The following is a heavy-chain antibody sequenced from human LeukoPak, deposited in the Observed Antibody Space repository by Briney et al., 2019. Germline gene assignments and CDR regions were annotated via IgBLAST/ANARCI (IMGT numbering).Heavy chain of an antibody. CDR1: GGSITSDY. CDR3: ARAEGYYDSKFAY. Sequence: PSETLSLTCTVSGGSITSDYWSWIRQSPGKGLEWIGNIYYSGSTNYNPSLKSRVTISVDTSKNQFSLKLSSVTAADTAVYYCARAEGYYDSKFAYWGQGTLVTVSS. J-gene: IGHJ4*02. V-gene: IGHV4-59*01. CDR2: IYYSGST. D-gene: IGHD3-22*01.